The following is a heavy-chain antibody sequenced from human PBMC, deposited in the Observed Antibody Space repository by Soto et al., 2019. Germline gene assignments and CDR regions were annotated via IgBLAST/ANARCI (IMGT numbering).Heavy chain of an antibody. J-gene: IGHJ4*02. Sequence: QITWKESGPTLVKPTQTLTLTCTFSGFSLSTSGVGVGWIRQPPGKALEWLAVIYWNDDKRYSPSLKSRLTITKDTSKNQVLLTMTNMDPVDTATYYCTHMTEGDLVDYWGQGTLVTVSS. CDR3: THMTEGDLVDY. CDR2: IYWNDDK. D-gene: IGHD2-21*02. CDR1: GFSLSTSGVG. V-gene: IGHV2-5*01.